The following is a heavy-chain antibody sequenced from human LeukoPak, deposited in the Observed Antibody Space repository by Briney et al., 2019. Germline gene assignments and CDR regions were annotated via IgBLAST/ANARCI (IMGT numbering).Heavy chain of an antibody. CDR2: IKSKSDGGTT. CDR1: GFKFSSYW. D-gene: IGHD3-10*01. Sequence: GGSLRLSCAASGFKFSSYWMSWVRQAPGKGLEWVGRIKSKSDGGTTDYTAPVKGRFTISRDDSKNTLYLQMNSLKTEDTAVYYCAEDHGSGSFHFDHWGQGTLVTVSS. CDR3: AEDHGSGSFHFDH. V-gene: IGHV3-15*01. J-gene: IGHJ4*02.